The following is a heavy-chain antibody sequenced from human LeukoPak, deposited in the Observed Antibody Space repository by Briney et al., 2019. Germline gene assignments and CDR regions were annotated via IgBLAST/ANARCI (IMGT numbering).Heavy chain of an antibody. J-gene: IGHJ6*03. Sequence: GGSLRLSCAASKFTFSSYAMSWVRQAPGKGLEWASGISGGGVSTYYADSVHGRFIISRDNSQNTLYLQMSSLRAEDTGVYYCAKDGGYSANIYYMDVWGKGTTVTVSS. D-gene: IGHD5-18*01. CDR1: KFTFSSYA. V-gene: IGHV3-23*01. CDR3: AKDGGYSANIYYMDV. CDR2: ISGGGVST.